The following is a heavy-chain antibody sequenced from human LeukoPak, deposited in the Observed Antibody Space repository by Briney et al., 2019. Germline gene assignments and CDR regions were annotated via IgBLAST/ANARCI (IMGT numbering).Heavy chain of an antibody. D-gene: IGHD3-22*01. J-gene: IGHJ4*02. CDR3: ASAYYDSSAPVY. CDR2: IYYSGST. V-gene: IGHV4-59*01. Sequence: SETLSLTCTVSGGSISSYYWSWIRQPPGKELEWIGYIYYSGSTNYNPSLKSRVTISVDTSKNQFSLKLTSVTAADTAVYYCASAYYDSSAPVYWGQGTLVTVSS. CDR1: GGSISSYY.